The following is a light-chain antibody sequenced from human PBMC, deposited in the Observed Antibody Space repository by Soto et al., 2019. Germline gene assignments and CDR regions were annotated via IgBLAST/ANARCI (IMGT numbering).Light chain of an antibody. CDR1: RSDVGSYIY. J-gene: IGLJ2*01. V-gene: IGLV2-14*01. CDR2: QAS. CDR3: QSYDSSLSGSV. Sequence: QSALTQPASVSGSPGQSITISCTGSRSDVGSYIYVSWYQQHPGKAPRLMIYQASKRPSGVSHRFSGSRSGNTASLTISGLQAEDEADYYCQSYDSSLSGSVFGGGTKLTVL.